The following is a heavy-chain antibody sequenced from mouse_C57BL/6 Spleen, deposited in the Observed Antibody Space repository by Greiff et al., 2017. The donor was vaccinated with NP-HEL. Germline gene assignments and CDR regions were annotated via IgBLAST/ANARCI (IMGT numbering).Heavy chain of an antibody. CDR1: GYTFTSYW. V-gene: IGHV1-50*01. CDR2: IDPSDSYT. Sequence: QVQLKESGAELVKPGASVKLSCKASGYTFTSYWMQWVKQRPGQGLEWIGEIDPSDSYTNYNQKFKGKATLTVDTSSSTAYMQLSSLTSEDSAVYYCARKRGDVRFAYGGQGTLVTVSA. CDR3: ARKRGDVRFAY. D-gene: IGHD3-3*01. J-gene: IGHJ3*01.